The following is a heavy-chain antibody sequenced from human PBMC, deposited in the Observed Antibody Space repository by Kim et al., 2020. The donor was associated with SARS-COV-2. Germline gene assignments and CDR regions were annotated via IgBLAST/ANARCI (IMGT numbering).Heavy chain of an antibody. CDR2: FSASGDTA. V-gene: IGHV3-23*01. CDR3: AKGLGWHIAAHGTNYNYGMDV. CDR1: GFSISKYA. Sequence: GGSLRLSCAASGFSISKYAMTWVRQAPGKGLEWASGFSASGDTAYYIDSVRGRFTISRDNSKNTLYLQMNNLRAEDTAIYYCAKGLGWHIAAHGTNYNYGMDVWGQGTTVTVSS. D-gene: IGHD4-17*01. J-gene: IGHJ6*02.